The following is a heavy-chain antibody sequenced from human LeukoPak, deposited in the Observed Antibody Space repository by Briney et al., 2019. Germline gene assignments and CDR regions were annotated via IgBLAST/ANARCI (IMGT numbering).Heavy chain of an antibody. CDR1: GFTFSSYG. Sequence: GGSLRLSCAASGFTFSSYGMIWVRQAPGKGLEWVSGISWNSRSIAYADSVKGRFTISRDNAKNSLYLQMNSLRAEDMALYYCAKEGSSWSTFDYWGQGTLVTVSS. J-gene: IGHJ4*02. CDR3: AKEGSSWSTFDY. V-gene: IGHV3-9*03. CDR2: ISWNSRSI. D-gene: IGHD6-13*01.